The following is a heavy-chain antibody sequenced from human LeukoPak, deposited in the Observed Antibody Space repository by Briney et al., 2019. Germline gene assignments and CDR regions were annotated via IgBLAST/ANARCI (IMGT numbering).Heavy chain of an antibody. D-gene: IGHD4-23*01. CDR2: IIPIFGTA. V-gene: IGHV1-69*05. CDR3: ARGGVNLARGAFDI. J-gene: IGHJ3*02. Sequence: ASVKVSCKASGGTFSSYAISWVRQAPGQGLEWMGGIIPIFGTANYAQKFQGRVTITTDESTSTAYMELSSLRSEDTAVYYCARGGVNLARGAFDIWGQGTMVTVSS. CDR1: GGTFSSYA.